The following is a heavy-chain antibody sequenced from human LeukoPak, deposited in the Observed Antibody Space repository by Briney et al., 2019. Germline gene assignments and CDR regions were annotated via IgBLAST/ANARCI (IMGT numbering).Heavy chain of an antibody. V-gene: IGHV3-7*03. Sequence: GGSLRLSCIASGFTINQHAMSWVRQAPVKGLEWVASIRPDGSVVFYVDSVKGRFTFSRDNAKNSLDLQMNSLRAEDTALYYCAKSPYSSGWYWLDPWGQGTLVTVSS. CDR2: IRPDGSVV. CDR1: GFTINQHA. J-gene: IGHJ5*02. CDR3: AKSPYSSGWYWLDP. D-gene: IGHD6-19*01.